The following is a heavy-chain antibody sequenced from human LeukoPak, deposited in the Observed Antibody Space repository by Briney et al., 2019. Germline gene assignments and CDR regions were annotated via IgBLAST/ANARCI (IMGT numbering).Heavy chain of an antibody. J-gene: IGHJ4*02. D-gene: IGHD3-9*01. CDR2: IIPIFGTA. CDR3: ARDGNDILTGYYKAPLDY. V-gene: IGHV1-69*01. CDR1: GDTFSSYA. Sequence: SSVKVSCKSSGDTFSSYAISWVRQAPGQGLEWMGVIIPIFGTANYAQKFQGRVTITADESTSTAYMELSSLRSEDTAVYYCARDGNDILTGYYKAPLDYWGQGTLVTVSS.